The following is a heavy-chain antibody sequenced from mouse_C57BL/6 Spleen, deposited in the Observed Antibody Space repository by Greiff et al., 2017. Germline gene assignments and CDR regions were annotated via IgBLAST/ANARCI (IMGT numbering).Heavy chain of an antibody. CDR2: IDPTDSET. V-gene: IGHV1-52*01. D-gene: IGHD1-1*01. CDR3: ARGDYYGSSYWYFDV. CDR1: GYTFTSYW. Sequence: QVQLQQPGAELVRPGSSVKLSCKASGYTFTSYWMHWVKQRPIQGLEWIGNIDPTDSETHYNQKFQDKATLTVDKSASTAYMQLSSLTSEDSAGYYCARGDYYGSSYWYFDVWGTGTTVTVSS. J-gene: IGHJ1*03.